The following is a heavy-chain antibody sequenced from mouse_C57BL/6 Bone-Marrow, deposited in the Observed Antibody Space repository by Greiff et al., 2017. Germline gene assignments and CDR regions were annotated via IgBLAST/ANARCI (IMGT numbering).Heavy chain of an antibody. J-gene: IGHJ3*01. Sequence: EVKLVESGGGLVKPGGSLKLSCAASGFTFSDYGMHWVRQAPEKGLEWVAYISSGSSTIYYADTVKGRFTISRDNAKNTLFLQMSSLRSEDTAMYYCARMRLRRWFADWGQGTLVTVSA. V-gene: IGHV5-17*01. CDR2: ISSGSSTI. D-gene: IGHD2-2*01. CDR1: GFTFSDYG. CDR3: ARMRLRRWFAD.